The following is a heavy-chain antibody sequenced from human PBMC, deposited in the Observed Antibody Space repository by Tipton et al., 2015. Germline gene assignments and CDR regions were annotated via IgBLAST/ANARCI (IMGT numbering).Heavy chain of an antibody. Sequence: SLRLSCSPSGFSFSYYGMHWVRQAPGKGLEWMAFMSYDGITKNYADSVKGRFIISRDESKNTLYLQMGSLRPEDTAVYYCAKGREMATMREYYYYGMGVWGQGTTVSVSS. V-gene: IGHV3-30*18. CDR3: AKGREMATMREYYYYGMGV. CDR2: MSYDGITK. D-gene: IGHD5-24*01. J-gene: IGHJ6*02. CDR1: GFSFSYYG.